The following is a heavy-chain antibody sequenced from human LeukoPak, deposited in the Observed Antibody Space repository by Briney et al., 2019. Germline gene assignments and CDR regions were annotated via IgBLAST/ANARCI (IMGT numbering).Heavy chain of an antibody. CDR1: VYTFTSYD. CDR3: ARYCSSTSCNADD. Sequence: ASVTVSCKASVYTFTSYDINWVRQATAQGLEWMGWMNPNSGNTCYAQKFQGRVTMTRNTSISTAYMELSSLRSEDTAVYYCARYCSSTSCNADDWGQGTLVTVSS. J-gene: IGHJ4*02. CDR2: MNPNSGNT. V-gene: IGHV1-8*01. D-gene: IGHD2-2*01.